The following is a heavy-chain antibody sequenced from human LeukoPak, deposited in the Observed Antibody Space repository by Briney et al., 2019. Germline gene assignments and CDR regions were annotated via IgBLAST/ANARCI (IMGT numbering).Heavy chain of an antibody. Sequence: SETLSLTCAVYGGSFSGYYWSWIRKPPGKGLKWIGEINHRGSTNYNPSLKSRVIISVDTSKNQFSLKLSSVTAADTAVYYCARGKNCTNGVCYRYYYYYMDVWGKGTTVTVS. CDR1: GGSFSGYY. D-gene: IGHD2-8*01. CDR3: ARGKNCTNGVCYRYYYYYMDV. CDR2: INHRGST. V-gene: IGHV4-34*01. J-gene: IGHJ6*03.